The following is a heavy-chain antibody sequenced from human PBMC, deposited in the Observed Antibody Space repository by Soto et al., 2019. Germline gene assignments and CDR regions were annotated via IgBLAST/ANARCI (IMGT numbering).Heavy chain of an antibody. CDR1: GGSISSGGYY. CDR3: ARGPVGPTTSYYYMDV. Sequence: PSETLSLTCTVSGGSISSGGYYWSWIRQHPGKGLEWIGYIYYSGSTYYNPSLKSRVTISVDTSKNQFSLKLSSVTAADTAVYYCARGPVGPTTSYYYMDVWGKGTTVTVS. CDR2: IYYSGST. J-gene: IGHJ6*03. V-gene: IGHV4-31*03.